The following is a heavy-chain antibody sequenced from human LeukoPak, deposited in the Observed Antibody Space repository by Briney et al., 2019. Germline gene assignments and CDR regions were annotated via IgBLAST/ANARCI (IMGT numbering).Heavy chain of an antibody. J-gene: IGHJ3*02. CDR3: ARGPRSYDFWRGYYVADAFDI. D-gene: IGHD3-3*01. V-gene: IGHV3-23*01. CDR2: ISGSGGST. CDR1: GFTFSSYA. Sequence: GGSLRLSCAASGFTFSSYAMSWVRQAPGKGLEWVSAISGSGGSTYYADSVKGRFTISRDNSKNTLYLQMNSLRAEDTAVYYCARGPRSYDFWRGYYVADAFDIWGQGTMVTVSS.